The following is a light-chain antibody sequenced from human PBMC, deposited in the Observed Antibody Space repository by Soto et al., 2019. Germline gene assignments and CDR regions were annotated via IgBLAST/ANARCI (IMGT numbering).Light chain of an antibody. CDR1: QSVSSSY. CDR3: QQYGSSSWT. V-gene: IGKV3-20*01. J-gene: IGKJ1*01. CDR2: GTS. Sequence: EIVLTQSPGTLSLSPGERATLSCRASQSVSSSYLAWYQQKPGQAPRLLIYGTSSRATAIPDRFSGSGSGTDFTFTISRLEPEDFAVYYRQQYGSSSWTFGQGTKVDI.